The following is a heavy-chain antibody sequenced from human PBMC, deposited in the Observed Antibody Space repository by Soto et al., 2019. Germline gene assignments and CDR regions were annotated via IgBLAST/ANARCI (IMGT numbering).Heavy chain of an antibody. CDR2: XXNXXXIT. D-gene: IGHD1-7*01. CDR3: ARGELWYLDL. J-gene: IGHJ2*01. CDR1: GYTFTSYA. V-gene: IGHV1-69*04. Sequence: XXVKVSCKASGYTFTSYAMHWVRQAPGQXXXXXXXXXNXXXITXXAKXXXXXXXIXXXKXXXTEYMEMRRLRSEETAVYYCARGELWYLDLWGRGTLVNVSS.